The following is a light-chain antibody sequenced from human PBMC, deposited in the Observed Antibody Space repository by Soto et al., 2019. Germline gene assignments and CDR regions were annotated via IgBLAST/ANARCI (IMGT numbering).Light chain of an antibody. CDR1: QSVYSL. CDR3: QQRANLWT. CDR2: DAA. J-gene: IGKJ1*01. V-gene: IGKV3-11*01. Sequence: EIVLTQSPATLSLSPGERATLSCRASQSVYSLLAWYQQKPDQAPRLLIYDAATRATGIPARFSGSGYGTDFTLTISSLEPEDFAVYFCQQRANLWTFGQGTRVQIK.